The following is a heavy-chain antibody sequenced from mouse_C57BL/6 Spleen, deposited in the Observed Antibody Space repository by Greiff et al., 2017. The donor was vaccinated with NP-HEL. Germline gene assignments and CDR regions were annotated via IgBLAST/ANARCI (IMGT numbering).Heavy chain of an antibody. V-gene: IGHV1-81*01. Sequence: QVQLQQSGAELARPGASVKLSCKASGYTFTSYGISWVKQRPGQGLEWIGEIYPRSGNTYYNEKFKGKATLTADKSSSTAYMELRSLTSEDSAVYFCARKLQGYAMDYWGQGTTVTVSS. CDR2: IYPRSGNT. CDR3: ARKLQGYAMDY. D-gene: IGHD3-2*02. J-gene: IGHJ4*01. CDR1: GYTFTSYG.